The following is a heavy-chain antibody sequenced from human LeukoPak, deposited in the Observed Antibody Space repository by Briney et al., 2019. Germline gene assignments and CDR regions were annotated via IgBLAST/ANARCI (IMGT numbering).Heavy chain of an antibody. CDR2: ISGSGGST. Sequence: GGSLRLSCAASGSTFSIYAITWVRQAPGKGLEWVSTISGSGGSTYYADSVKGRFTISRDNSKNTLYLQMNSLRPEDTAIYYCAKDYSGSWYYFDYWGQGTLVTVSS. CDR1: GSTFSIYA. D-gene: IGHD6-13*01. J-gene: IGHJ4*02. V-gene: IGHV3-23*01. CDR3: AKDYSGSWYYFDY.